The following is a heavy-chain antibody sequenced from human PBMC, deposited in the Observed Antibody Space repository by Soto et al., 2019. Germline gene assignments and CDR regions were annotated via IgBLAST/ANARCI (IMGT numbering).Heavy chain of an antibody. CDR1: GDSISNYY. J-gene: IGHJ4*02. V-gene: IGHV4-4*07. D-gene: IGHD6-19*01. CDR2: TYVTGDT. CDR3: AREYTETVDGPTPYYFDS. Sequence: PSETLSLTCSVSGDSISNYYWSWLRQSAGKGLEWIGRTYVTGDTNYNHSLKSRVTMSVDTTKNQLSLTLRSVTAADTAVYSCAREYTETVDGPTPYYFDSWGQGTPVTVSS.